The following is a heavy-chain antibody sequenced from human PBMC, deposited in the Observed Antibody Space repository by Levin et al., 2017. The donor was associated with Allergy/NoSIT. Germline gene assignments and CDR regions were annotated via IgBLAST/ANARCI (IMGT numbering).Heavy chain of an antibody. V-gene: IGHV4-31*03. CDR2: IYYSGST. D-gene: IGHD4-23*01. CDR3: ARSVGKTTVVTRAFDI. J-gene: IGHJ3*02. Sequence: LRLSCTVSGGSISSGGYYWSWIRQHPGKGLEWIGYIYYSGSTYYNPSLKSRVTISVDTSKNQFSLKLSSVTAADTAVYYCARSVGKTTVVTRAFDIWGQGTMVTVSS. CDR1: GGSISSGGYY.